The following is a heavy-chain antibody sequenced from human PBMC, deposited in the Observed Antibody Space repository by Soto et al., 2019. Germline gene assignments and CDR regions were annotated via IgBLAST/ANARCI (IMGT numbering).Heavy chain of an antibody. Sequence: QVQLVESGGGLVKTSGSLRIACAASGFTFSDYYMSWVRQAPGKGLEWVSYISNSGNTIYYADSVKGRFTISRDNAKNSVYLQMNSLRAEDTALYFCAKMSSENYYDPVFSWGQGTLVTVSS. J-gene: IGHJ4*02. V-gene: IGHV3-11*01. CDR2: ISNSGNTI. CDR3: AKMSSENYYDPVFS. D-gene: IGHD3-22*01. CDR1: GFTFSDYY.